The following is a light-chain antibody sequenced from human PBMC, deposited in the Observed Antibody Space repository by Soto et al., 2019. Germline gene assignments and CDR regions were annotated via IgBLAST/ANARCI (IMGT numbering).Light chain of an antibody. V-gene: IGLV1-40*01. CDR3: QSYDSSLSGDV. CDR2: GNS. CDR1: SSNIGAGYD. Sequence: QSVLTKPPSVSGAPGQRVTISCTGSSSNIGAGYDVHWYQQLPGTAPKLLIYGNSSRPSGVPDRFSGSKSGTSASLAITGLQAEDEADYYCQSYDSSLSGDVFGTGTKVTVL. J-gene: IGLJ1*01.